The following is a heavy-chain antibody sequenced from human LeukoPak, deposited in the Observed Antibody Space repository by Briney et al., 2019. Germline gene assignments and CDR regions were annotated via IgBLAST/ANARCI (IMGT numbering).Heavy chain of an antibody. CDR1: RFTVSSNY. J-gene: IGHJ4*02. V-gene: IGHV3-30*03. Sequence: GGSLRLSCAASRFTVSSNYMTWVRQAPGKGLEWVAVISYDGSNKYYADSVKGRFTISRDNSKNTLYLQMNSLRAEDTAVYYCARGANTVTTPLGYWGQGTLVTVSS. CDR2: ISYDGSNK. CDR3: ARGANTVTTPLGY. D-gene: IGHD4-17*01.